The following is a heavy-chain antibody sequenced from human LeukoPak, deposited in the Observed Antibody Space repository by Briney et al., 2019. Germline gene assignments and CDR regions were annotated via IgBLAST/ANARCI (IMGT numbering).Heavy chain of an antibody. V-gene: IGHV1-46*01. Sequence: ASVKVSCKASGYTFTSYYMHWVRQAPGQGLEWMGIINPSGGSTSYAQKFQGRVTMTRDTSTSTVYMELSSLRSEDTAVYYCARDSYYYDSSGYHTEFDYWGQGTLVTDSS. CDR3: ARDSYYYDSSGYHTEFDY. J-gene: IGHJ4*02. CDR2: INPSGGST. CDR1: GYTFTSYY. D-gene: IGHD3-22*01.